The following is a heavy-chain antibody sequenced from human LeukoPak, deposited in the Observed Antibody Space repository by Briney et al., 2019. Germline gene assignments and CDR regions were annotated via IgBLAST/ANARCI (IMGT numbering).Heavy chain of an antibody. Sequence: PGRSLRLSCAVSGFTFRSYGMHWVRQAPGKGLEGVAVIWYDGSNKYYADSVKGRFTISRDSSKNTLYLQMNSLRAEDTAVYYCVRVGYTNYGIDYWGQGTLVTVSS. CDR1: GFTFRSYG. CDR2: IWYDGSNK. J-gene: IGHJ4*02. D-gene: IGHD4-11*01. V-gene: IGHV3-33*01. CDR3: VRVGYTNYGIDY.